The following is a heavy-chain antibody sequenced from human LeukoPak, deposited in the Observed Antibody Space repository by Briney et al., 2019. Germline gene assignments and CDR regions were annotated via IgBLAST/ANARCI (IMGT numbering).Heavy chain of an antibody. Sequence: GGTLRLSCAASGFTFSNFGMSWVRQAPGKGLEWVSTISGSGSSTYYADSVKGRFTISRDNSKNTLYLQMNSLRAEDTAAYYCAKRSGDYWGQGTLVIVSS. CDR1: GFTFSNFG. J-gene: IGHJ4*02. CDR3: AKRSGDY. V-gene: IGHV3-23*01. CDR2: ISGSGSST. D-gene: IGHD7-27*01.